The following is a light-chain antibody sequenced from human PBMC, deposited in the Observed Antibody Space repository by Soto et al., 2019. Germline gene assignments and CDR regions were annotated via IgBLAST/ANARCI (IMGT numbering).Light chain of an antibody. J-gene: IGLJ2*01. Sequence: QLVLTQAPSVSGAPGQRVNISCTGSSSNIGAGYEVHWYQQLPGTAPKLLIYGNIYRPSGVPDRFSGSKSGTSVSLAITGLHAEDEADYHCQSFDSNLSGVVFGGGTKLTVL. CDR1: SSNIGAGYE. V-gene: IGLV1-40*01. CDR3: QSFDSNLSGVV. CDR2: GNI.